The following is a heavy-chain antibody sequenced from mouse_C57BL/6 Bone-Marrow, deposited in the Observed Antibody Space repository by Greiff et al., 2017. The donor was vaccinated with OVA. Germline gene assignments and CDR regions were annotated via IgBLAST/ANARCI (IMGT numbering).Heavy chain of an antibody. V-gene: IGHV1-26*01. CDR1: GYTFTDYY. D-gene: IGHD1-1*01. J-gene: IGHJ4*01. Sequence: EVQLQQSGPELVKPGASVKISCKASGYTFTDYYMNWVKQSHGKSLEWIGDINPNNGGTSYNQKFKGKATLTVDKSSSTAYMELRSLTSEDSAVYYCARPRITTVVATKDYYAMDYWGQGTSVTVSS. CDR3: ARPRITTVVATKDYYAMDY. CDR2: INPNNGGT.